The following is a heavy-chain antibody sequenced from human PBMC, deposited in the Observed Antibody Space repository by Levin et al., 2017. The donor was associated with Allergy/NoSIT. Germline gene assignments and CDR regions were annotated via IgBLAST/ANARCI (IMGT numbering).Heavy chain of an antibody. CDR3: ARRVRGVIGKSYYMDV. CDR1: GGSISSSDW. Sequence: SETLSLTCAVSGGSISSSDWWTWVRQPPGKGLEWIGEIYHSGGTNHNPSLKSRVTISVDKSKNQFSLKLSSVTAADTAVYYCARRVRGVIGKSYYMDVWGKGTTVTVSS. V-gene: IGHV4-4*02. D-gene: IGHD3-10*01. CDR2: IYHSGGT. J-gene: IGHJ6*03.